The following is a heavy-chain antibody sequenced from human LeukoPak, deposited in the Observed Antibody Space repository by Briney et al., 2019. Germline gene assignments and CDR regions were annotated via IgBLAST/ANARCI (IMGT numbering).Heavy chain of an antibody. CDR1: GFTLSRFG. Sequence: GGSLRLSCAAFGFTLSRFGMHWVRQAPGKGLELVAVISYDGSNEHYADSVKGRFTISRDNSKDTLFLQMNSLRPEDTAVYYCARDRSYYYGSGSSSNNYFDYWGQGTLVTVSS. D-gene: IGHD3-10*01. V-gene: IGHV3-30*03. J-gene: IGHJ4*02. CDR2: ISYDGSNE. CDR3: ARDRSYYYGSGSSSNNYFDY.